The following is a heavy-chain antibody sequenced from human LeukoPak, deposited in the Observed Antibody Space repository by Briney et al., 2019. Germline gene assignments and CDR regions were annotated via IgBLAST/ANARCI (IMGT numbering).Heavy chain of an antibody. J-gene: IGHJ6*04. D-gene: IGHD6-6*01. V-gene: IGHV4-61*02. CDR1: GGSISSGSYY. CDR2: IYTSGST. Sequence: PSQTLSLTCTVSGGSISSGSYYWSWIRQPAGKGLEWIGRIYTSGSTNYNPSLKSRVTISVDTSKNQFSLKLSSVTAADTAVYYCARVPRPREYSSSMDVWGKGTTVTVSS. CDR3: ARVPRPREYSSSMDV.